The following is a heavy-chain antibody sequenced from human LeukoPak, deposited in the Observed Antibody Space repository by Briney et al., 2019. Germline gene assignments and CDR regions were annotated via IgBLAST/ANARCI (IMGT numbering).Heavy chain of an antibody. Sequence: GGSLRLSCAASGFTFSTSAMHWVRQAPGKGLEWVAVMSSDGSTIQYADSVKGRFTISRDNSKSTLYLQMNSLRAEDTAVYYCAKGESGSYFVYWGQGTLVTVSS. CDR3: AKGESGSYFVY. V-gene: IGHV3-30*04. J-gene: IGHJ4*02. CDR2: MSSDGSTI. D-gene: IGHD1-26*01. CDR1: GFTFSTSA.